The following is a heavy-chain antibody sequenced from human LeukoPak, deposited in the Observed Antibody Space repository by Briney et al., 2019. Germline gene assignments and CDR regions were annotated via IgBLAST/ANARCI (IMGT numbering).Heavy chain of an antibody. CDR2: IGGSDGRT. CDR3: AKDSSSYDWGYMDV. V-gene: IGHV3-23*01. Sequence: PGGSLRLSCAASGFTFSTYAMSWVRQAPGKGLEWVSLIGGSDGRTRYADSVKGRFTISRDKPKNTLYLEMNSLRGEDTDVYYCAKDSSSYDWGYMDVWGKGTTVTISS. J-gene: IGHJ6*03. CDR1: GFTFSTYA. D-gene: IGHD3-22*01.